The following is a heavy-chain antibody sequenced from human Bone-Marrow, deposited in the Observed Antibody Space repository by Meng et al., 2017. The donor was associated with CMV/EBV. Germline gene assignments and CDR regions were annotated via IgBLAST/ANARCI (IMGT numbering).Heavy chain of an antibody. D-gene: IGHD3-3*01. CDR1: GFSLSTSGVG. J-gene: IGHJ3*02. CDR2: IYWNDDK. CDR3: AHRRGYDFWSGPGAFDI. V-gene: IGHV2-5*01. Sequence: SGPTLVKPTQTLTLTCTFSGFSLSTSGVGVGWIRQPPGKALEWLALIYWNDDKRYSPSLKSRLTITKDTSKNQVVLTMTNMDPVDTATYYCAHRRGYDFWSGPGAFDICGQGIIVIVS.